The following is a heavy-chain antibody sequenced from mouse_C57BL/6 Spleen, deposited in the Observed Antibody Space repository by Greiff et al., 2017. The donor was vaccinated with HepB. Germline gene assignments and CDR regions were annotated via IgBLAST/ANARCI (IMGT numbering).Heavy chain of an antibody. CDR1: GYTFTDYY. V-gene: IGHV1-26*01. D-gene: IGHD2-4*01. CDR3: ARIYYDYDAEYYYAMDY. CDR2: INPNNGGT. Sequence: VQLQQSGPELVKPGASVKISCKASGYTFTDYYMNWVKQSHGKSLEWIGDINPNNGGTSYNQKFKGKATLTVDKSSSTAYMELRSLTSEDSAVYYCARIYYDYDAEYYYAMDYWGQGTSVTVSS. J-gene: IGHJ4*01.